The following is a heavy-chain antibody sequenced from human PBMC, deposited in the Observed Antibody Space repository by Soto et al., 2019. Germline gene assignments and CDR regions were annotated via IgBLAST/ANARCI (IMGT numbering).Heavy chain of an antibody. CDR1: GGTFSSNA. CDR2: IIPMFGSA. V-gene: IGHV1-69*13. Sequence: GASVKVSCKASGGTFSSNAISWVRQAPGQGLEWMGGIIPMFGSATYAQKFRGRVTITADESTSTAYMDLSSLRSEDSADYCCARGTRDCSTTSCYSPQGYYRHDMDVWGPGTTVTVSS. D-gene: IGHD2-2*01. J-gene: IGHJ6*02. CDR3: ARGTRDCSTTSCYSPQGYYRHDMDV.